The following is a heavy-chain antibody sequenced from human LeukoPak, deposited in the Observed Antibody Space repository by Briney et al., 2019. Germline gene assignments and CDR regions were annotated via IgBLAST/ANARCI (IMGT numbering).Heavy chain of an antibody. Sequence: GGSLTLSCAASGFTLSSHWMSWVRQAPGKVREWVANIKQDGSEKFYVDSVKGRCTISRDNAKNSLYLQMNRLRAEDTAVYYCARGYYDILTRDIGAFDIWGQGTMVTVSS. J-gene: IGHJ3*02. V-gene: IGHV3-7*01. D-gene: IGHD3-9*01. CDR2: IKQDGSEK. CDR1: GFTLSSHW. CDR3: ARGYYDILTRDIGAFDI.